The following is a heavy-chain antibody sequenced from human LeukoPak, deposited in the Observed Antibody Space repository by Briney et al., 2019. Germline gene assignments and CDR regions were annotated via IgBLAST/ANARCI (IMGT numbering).Heavy chain of an antibody. V-gene: IGHV5-10-1*01. CDR1: GYTFTDYW. CDR2: IDPSDSYA. D-gene: IGHD3-22*01. J-gene: IGHJ3*02. CDR3: ARDYYDSSGSDAFDI. Sequence: GESLKISCKAFGYTFTDYWIAWVRHMPGKGLEWMGKIDPSDSYANYSPSFQGHVTISADKSITTAYLQWGSLKASDTAMYYCARDYYDSSGSDAFDIWGQGTMVTVYS.